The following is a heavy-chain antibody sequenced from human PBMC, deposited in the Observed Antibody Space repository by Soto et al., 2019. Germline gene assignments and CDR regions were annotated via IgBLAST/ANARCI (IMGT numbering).Heavy chain of an antibody. CDR3: AIGNPDWFDP. J-gene: IGHJ5*02. CDR2: IYRGGIT. CDR1: GYSISSGLY. V-gene: IGHV4-38-2*01. D-gene: IGHD1-1*01. Sequence: SETLSLTCAVSGYSISSGLYWGWIRQPPGKGLEWIGTIYRGGITYYNPSLKSRVTISIDTSKNHFSLRLSSVTATDTAVYFCAIGNPDWFDPWGQGTLATVSS.